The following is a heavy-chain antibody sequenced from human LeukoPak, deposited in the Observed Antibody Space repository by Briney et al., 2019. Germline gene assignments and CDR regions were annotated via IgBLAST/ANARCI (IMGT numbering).Heavy chain of an antibody. CDR1: GGSVSSGSYY. CDR2: IYYSGST. J-gene: IGHJ4*02. V-gene: IGHV4-61*01. Sequence: PSETLSLTCTVSGGSVSSGSYYWSWIRQPPGKGLEWIGYIYYSGSTNYNPPLKSRVTISVDTSKNQFSLKLSSVTAADTAVYYCARVRYSGSYYLDYWGQGTLVTVSS. D-gene: IGHD1-26*01. CDR3: ARVRYSGSYYLDY.